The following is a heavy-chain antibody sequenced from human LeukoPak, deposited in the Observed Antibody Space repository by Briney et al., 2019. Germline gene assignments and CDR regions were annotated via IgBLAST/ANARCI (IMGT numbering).Heavy chain of an antibody. CDR3: ASASGYYYGSGSHPEYEIDY. Sequence: GASVKVSCKASGYTFTGYYMHWVRQAPGQGLEWMGWINPNSGGTNYAQKFQGRVTMTRDTSISTAYMELSRLRSDDTAVYYCASASGYYYGSGSHPEYEIDYWGQGTLVTVSS. CDR1: GYTFTGYY. J-gene: IGHJ4*02. V-gene: IGHV1-2*02. CDR2: INPNSGGT. D-gene: IGHD3-10*01.